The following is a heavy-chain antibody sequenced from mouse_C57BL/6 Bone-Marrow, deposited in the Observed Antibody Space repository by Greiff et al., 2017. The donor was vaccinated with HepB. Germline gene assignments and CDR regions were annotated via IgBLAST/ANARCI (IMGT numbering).Heavy chain of an antibody. D-gene: IGHD1-1*01. J-gene: IGHJ3*01. Sequence: VQLQQSGAELVRPGASVKLSCTASGFNIKDDYMHWVKQRPEQGLEWIGWIDPENGDTEYASKFQGKATITADTSSNTAYLQLSSLTSEDTAVYYCTTGDYYGSSYRFAYWGQGTLVTVSA. CDR2: IDPENGDT. V-gene: IGHV14-4*01. CDR1: GFNIKDDY. CDR3: TTGDYYGSSYRFAY.